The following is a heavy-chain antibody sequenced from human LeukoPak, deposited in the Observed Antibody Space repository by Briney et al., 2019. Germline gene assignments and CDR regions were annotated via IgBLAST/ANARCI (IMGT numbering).Heavy chain of an antibody. Sequence: VSVKVSCKVSGYTLTELSMHWVRQAPGQGLEWMGIINPSGGSTSYAQKFQGRVTMTRDTSTSTVYMELSSLRSEDTAVYYCAREEYSYGYQFDYWGQGTLVTVSS. V-gene: IGHV1-46*01. D-gene: IGHD5-18*01. CDR2: INPSGGST. J-gene: IGHJ4*02. CDR3: AREEYSYGYQFDY. CDR1: GYTLTELS.